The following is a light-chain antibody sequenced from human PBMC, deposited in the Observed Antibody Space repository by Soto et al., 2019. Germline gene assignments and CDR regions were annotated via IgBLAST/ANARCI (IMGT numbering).Light chain of an antibody. CDR2: GAS. CDR1: QSVRSSY. Sequence: EILLTQSPGTLSLSPGERATLSCRASQSVRSSYLAWYQQKPAQAPRLLIYGASSRATGIPDRFSGSGSGTDFSLTISRLEPEDSVVYYCQQYGSSPPITFGGGTKVEIK. J-gene: IGKJ4*01. CDR3: QQYGSSPPIT. V-gene: IGKV3-20*01.